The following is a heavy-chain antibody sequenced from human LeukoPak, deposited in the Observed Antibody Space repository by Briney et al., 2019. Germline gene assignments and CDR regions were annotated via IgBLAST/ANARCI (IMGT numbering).Heavy chain of an antibody. CDR2: ISGSGGST. J-gene: IGHJ6*02. D-gene: IGHD3-10*01. V-gene: IGHV3-23*01. CDR1: GFTFSSYA. Sequence: PGGSLRLSCAASGFTFSSYAMSWVRQAPGKGLEWVLSISGSGGSTYYADSVKGRFTISRDNSKNTLYLQMNSLRAEDTAVYYCAKDYGSASFPDYYYYGMDVWGQGTTVTVAS. CDR3: AKDYGSASFPDYYYYGMDV.